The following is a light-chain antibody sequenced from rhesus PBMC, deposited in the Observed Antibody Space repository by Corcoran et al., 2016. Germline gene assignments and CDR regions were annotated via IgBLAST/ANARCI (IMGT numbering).Light chain of an antibody. CDR1: QGISKY. J-gene: IGKJ4*01. CDR3: QRYNSLPLT. CDR2: YAS. V-gene: IGKV1S14*01. Sequence: DIQMTQSPSSLSASVGDTVTITCRASQGISKYLAWYQQKPGKAPKPLIYYASNLESGVPTRFSGDGSWTVFTLTIRSLQPEDFAIYYCQRYNSLPLTFGGGTKVEL.